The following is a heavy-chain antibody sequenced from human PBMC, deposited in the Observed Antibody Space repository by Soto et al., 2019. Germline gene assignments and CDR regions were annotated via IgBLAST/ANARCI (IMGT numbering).Heavy chain of an antibody. Sequence: QVQLVESGGGLVKPGGSLRLSCAVSGFTFSNYYMAWVRQAPGKGLEWVSYISTSGTSTFYADSVKDLFTISRDNAENSFCLQMDSLRVEDTAVYFWARDGVLFRAGFDSWGQGTLVTVAS. CDR1: GFTFSNYY. V-gene: IGHV3-11*01. J-gene: IGHJ4*02. CDR3: ARDGVLFRAGFDS. D-gene: IGHD3-16*01. CDR2: ISTSGTST.